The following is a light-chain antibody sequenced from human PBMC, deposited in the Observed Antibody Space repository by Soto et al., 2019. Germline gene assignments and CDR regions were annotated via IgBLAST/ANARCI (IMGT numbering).Light chain of an antibody. Sequence: EIVLTQSPGTLSLSPGERATLSCRASQSITNNYLAWYQQKPGQAPRLLIYLASNRAAGIPDRVSGSGSGADFTLTINRLEPEDFAVYHCQQYGSSPWTFGQGTKVDIK. CDR1: QSITNNY. J-gene: IGKJ1*01. CDR2: LAS. CDR3: QQYGSSPWT. V-gene: IGKV3-20*01.